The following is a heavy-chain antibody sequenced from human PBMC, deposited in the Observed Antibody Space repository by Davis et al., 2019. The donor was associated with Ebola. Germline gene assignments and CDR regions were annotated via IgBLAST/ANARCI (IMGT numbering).Heavy chain of an antibody. V-gene: IGHV3-53*01. D-gene: IGHD6-13*01. J-gene: IGHJ4*02. CDR3: TSQFHSIAAAGTLIDY. Sequence: GGSLRLSCAASGFTFSNYMSWVRQAPGKGLEWVSVIYSGGSTYYADSVKGRFTISRHNSKNTAYLQMNSLKTEDTAVYYCTSQFHSIAAAGTLIDYWGQGTLVTVSS. CDR1: GFTFSNY. CDR2: IYSGGST.